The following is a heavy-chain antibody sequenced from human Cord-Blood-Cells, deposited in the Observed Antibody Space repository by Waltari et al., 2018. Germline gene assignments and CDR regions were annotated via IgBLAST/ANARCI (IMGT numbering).Heavy chain of an antibody. CDR1: GYTLTELS. CDR3: VCRDGYNWGWYFDL. Sequence: QVQLVQSGAEVKKPGASVKVSCKVSGYTLTELSMHWVRQAPGKGLEWMGGFDPEDGETIYAQKCKGRVTMTEDTSTDTAYMELSSLRSGDTAVYYCVCRDGYNWGWYFDLWGRGTLVTVSS. V-gene: IGHV1-24*01. J-gene: IGHJ2*01. D-gene: IGHD5-12*01. CDR2: FDPEDGET.